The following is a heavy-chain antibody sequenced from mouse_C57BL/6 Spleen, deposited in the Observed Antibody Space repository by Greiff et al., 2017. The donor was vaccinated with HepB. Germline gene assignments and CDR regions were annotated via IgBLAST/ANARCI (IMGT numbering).Heavy chain of an antibody. CDR1: GYTFTGYW. CDR3: ARGGYLAWFAY. Sequence: QVQLKQSGAELMKPGASVKLSCKATGYTFTGYWIEWVKQRPGHGLEWIGEILPGSGSTNDNEKFKGKATFTADTSSNTAYMQLSSLTTEDSAIYYCARGGYLAWFAYWGQGTLVTVSA. CDR2: ILPGSGST. J-gene: IGHJ3*01. V-gene: IGHV1-9*01.